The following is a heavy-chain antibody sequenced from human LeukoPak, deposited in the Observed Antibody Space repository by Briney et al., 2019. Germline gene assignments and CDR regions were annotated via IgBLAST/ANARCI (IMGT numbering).Heavy chain of an antibody. D-gene: IGHD2-21*02. Sequence: PGGSLRLSCAASGFSFSNYNMNWVRQAPGKGLEWVSYISSSSSTIYYADSVKGRFTISRDNAKNSLYLQMNSLRAEDTAVYYCARDLAYCGGDCWSWFDPWGQGTLVTVSS. V-gene: IGHV3-48*01. J-gene: IGHJ5*02. CDR3: ARDLAYCGGDCWSWFDP. CDR1: GFSFSNYN. CDR2: ISSSSSTI.